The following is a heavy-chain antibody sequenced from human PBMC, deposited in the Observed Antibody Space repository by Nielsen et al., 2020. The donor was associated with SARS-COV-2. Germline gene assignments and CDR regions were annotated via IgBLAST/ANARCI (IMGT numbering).Heavy chain of an antibody. CDR1: GFAFSNYA. CDR2: PYADGSST. D-gene: IGHD1-26*01. V-gene: IGHV3-23*03. J-gene: IGHJ2*01. CDR3: AKGVPYSNVDL. Sequence: GESLKISCAASGFAFSNYAMNWVRQAPGKGLEWVSVPYADGSSTYYADSVKGRFTISRDNSKDTLYLQMDSLRADDTAVYYCAKGVPYSNVDLWGRGTLVTVSS.